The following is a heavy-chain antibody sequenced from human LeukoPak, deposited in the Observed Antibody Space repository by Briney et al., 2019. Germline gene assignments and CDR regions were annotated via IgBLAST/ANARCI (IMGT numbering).Heavy chain of an antibody. Sequence: SETLSLTCAVYGAAFSDSYWSWIRQSPEKGLEWIGEINNSGSTSYNPSLNSRVIMSVDRSKNQFSLRLTSVTAADTAVYYCARGRYGPRLGNWGQGTLVTVSS. CDR3: ARGRYGPRLGN. CDR2: INNSGST. V-gene: IGHV4-34*01. J-gene: IGHJ4*02. D-gene: IGHD3-16*01. CDR1: GAAFSDSY.